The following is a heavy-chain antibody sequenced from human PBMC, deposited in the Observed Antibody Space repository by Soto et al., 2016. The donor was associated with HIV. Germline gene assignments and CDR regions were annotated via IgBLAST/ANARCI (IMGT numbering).Heavy chain of an antibody. J-gene: IGHJ5*02. Sequence: QVQLVQSGADVKKPGSSVKVSCKASGGTFSSYVISWVRQAPGQGLEWMGWMNPNSGNTGYAQKFQGRVTITRNTSISTAYMELSSLRSEDTAVYYCARGRRVGWFDPWGQGTLVTVSS. CDR3: ARGRRVGWFDP. CDR1: GGTFSSYV. V-gene: IGHV1-8*03. D-gene: IGHD2-2*01. CDR2: MNPNSGNT.